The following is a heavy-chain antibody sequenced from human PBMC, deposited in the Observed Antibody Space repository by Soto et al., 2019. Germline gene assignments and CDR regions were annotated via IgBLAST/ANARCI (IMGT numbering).Heavy chain of an antibody. CDR1: DFILSDAW. Sequence: EVQLEESGGGLIKPGESLTLSCAASDFILSDAWMKWVRQAPGKGLEWVGRIKSKAHGGTTDYAAPLKGRFTILRDDSKNPLYLQMNSLQTEAPAMYYCASYRDSSGLRRYDYWGQGALVTVSS. V-gene: IGHV3-15*07. D-gene: IGHD3-22*01. CDR3: ASYRDSSGLRRYDY. CDR2: IKSKAHGGTT. J-gene: IGHJ4*02.